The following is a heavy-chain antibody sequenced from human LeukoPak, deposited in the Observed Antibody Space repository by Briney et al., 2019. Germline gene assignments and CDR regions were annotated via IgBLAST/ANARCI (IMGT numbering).Heavy chain of an antibody. D-gene: IGHD1-7*01. J-gene: IGHJ6*02. CDR1: GYTFTSYD. Sequence: ASVKVSCKASGYTFTSYDIDWVRQATGQGLEWMGWMNPNSGNTGYAQKFQGRVTMTRNTSISTAYMELSSLRSEDTAVYYCAKLVLDHYYYGMDVWGQGTTVTVSS. CDR2: MNPNSGNT. CDR3: AKLVLDHYYYGMDV. V-gene: IGHV1-8*01.